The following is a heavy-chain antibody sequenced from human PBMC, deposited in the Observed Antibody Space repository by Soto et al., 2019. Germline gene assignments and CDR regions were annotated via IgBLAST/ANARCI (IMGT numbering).Heavy chain of an antibody. CDR1: GFTVSSKY. D-gene: IGHD2-15*01. CDR3: ARELPPDL. J-gene: IGHJ5*02. V-gene: IGHV3-53*01. Sequence: PGGSLRLSCAASGFTVSSKYMNWVRQAPGKGLEWVSIIWSAGLTYYADSVRGRFTISRDISKNILLLQMNNLRAEDSAIYYCARELPPDLWGQGTLVTVS. CDR2: IWSAGLT.